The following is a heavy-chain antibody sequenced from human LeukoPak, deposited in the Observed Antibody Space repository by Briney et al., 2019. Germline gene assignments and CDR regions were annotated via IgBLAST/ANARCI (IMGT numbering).Heavy chain of an antibody. Sequence: GASVKVSCKASGYTFTRYYMHWVRQAPGKGLEWMGGFDPEDGETIYAQKFQGRVTMTEDTSTDTAYMELSSLRSEDTAVYYCATGGPPTVYSYGYGPDYWGQGTLVTVSS. V-gene: IGHV1-24*01. CDR1: GYTFTRYY. D-gene: IGHD5-18*01. CDR3: ATGGPPTVYSYGYGPDY. CDR2: FDPEDGET. J-gene: IGHJ4*02.